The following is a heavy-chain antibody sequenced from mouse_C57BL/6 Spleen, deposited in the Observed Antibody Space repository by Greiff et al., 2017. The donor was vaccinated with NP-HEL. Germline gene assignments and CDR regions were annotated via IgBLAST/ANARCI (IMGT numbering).Heavy chain of an antibody. Sequence: QVQLQQSGAELARPGASVKLSCKASGYTFTSYGISWVKQRTGQGLEWIGEIYPRSGNTYYNEKFKGKATLTADKSSSTAYMELRSLTSEDSAVYFCARRRTAQAYYYAMDYWGQGTSVTVSS. J-gene: IGHJ4*01. D-gene: IGHD3-2*02. CDR1: GYTFTSYG. CDR2: IYPRSGNT. V-gene: IGHV1-81*01. CDR3: ARRRTAQAYYYAMDY.